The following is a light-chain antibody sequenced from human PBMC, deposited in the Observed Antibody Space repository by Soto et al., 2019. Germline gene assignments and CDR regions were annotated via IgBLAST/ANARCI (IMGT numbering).Light chain of an antibody. Sequence: EIVLTQSPGTQSLSPGEGATLSCRASQTVASNYLAWYQQRPGQAPRLLIYGASSRATGVPDRFSGSGSETDFTLTISRLEPDDFAVYYCRQYATSPLTFGGGTKVEIK. V-gene: IGKV3-20*01. J-gene: IGKJ4*01. CDR2: GAS. CDR3: RQYATSPLT. CDR1: QTVASNY.